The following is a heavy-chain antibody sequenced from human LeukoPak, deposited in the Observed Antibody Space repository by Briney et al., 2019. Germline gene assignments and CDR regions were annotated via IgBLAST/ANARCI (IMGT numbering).Heavy chain of an antibody. Sequence: GGSLRLSCAASGFTFSSYAMSWVRQAPGKGLEWVANIKQDGSEKYYVDSVKGRFTISRDNAKNSLYLQMNSLRAEDTAVYYCARDRHPPYYYYGMDVWGQGTTVTVSS. J-gene: IGHJ6*02. CDR1: GFTFSSYA. CDR3: ARDRHPPYYYYGMDV. CDR2: IKQDGSEK. V-gene: IGHV3-7*03.